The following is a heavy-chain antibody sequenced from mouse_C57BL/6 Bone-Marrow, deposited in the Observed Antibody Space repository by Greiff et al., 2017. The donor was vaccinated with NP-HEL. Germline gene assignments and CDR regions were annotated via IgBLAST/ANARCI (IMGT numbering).Heavy chain of an antibody. CDR3: TLLWRFAY. D-gene: IGHD2-1*01. CDR1: GFNIKDDY. Sequence: VQLQQSGAELVRPGASVKLSCTASGFNIKDDYMHWVKQRPEQGLEWIGWIDPENGDTEYASKFQGKATITADTSSNTAYLQLSSLTSEDTAVYYCTLLWRFAYWGRGTLVTVSA. V-gene: IGHV14-4*01. CDR2: IDPENGDT. J-gene: IGHJ3*01.